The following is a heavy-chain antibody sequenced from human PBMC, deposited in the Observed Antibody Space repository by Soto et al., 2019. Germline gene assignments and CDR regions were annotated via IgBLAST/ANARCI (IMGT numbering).Heavy chain of an antibody. Sequence: QVQLVESGGGLVKLGGSLRLSCAASGFTFSDYYMTWIRQPPGKGLEWLSYISGSGNTIYYADSVKGRFTVSRDNARNSLYLQMNSLRAEDTAFYYCASDPYYYASGYWGQGTLVTVSS. CDR2: ISGSGNTI. J-gene: IGHJ4*02. V-gene: IGHV3-11*01. CDR3: ASDPYYYASGY. D-gene: IGHD3-10*01. CDR1: GFTFSDYY.